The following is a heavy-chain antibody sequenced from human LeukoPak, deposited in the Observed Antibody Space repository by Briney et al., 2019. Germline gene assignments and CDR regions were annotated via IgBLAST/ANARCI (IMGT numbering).Heavy chain of an antibody. V-gene: IGHV4-59*01. CDR1: GGSISNYY. CDR2: MYNSGTT. Sequence: SETLSLTCTVSGGSISNYYWSWIRQPPGKGLEWIGYMYNSGTTNYNPSLKSRVTISVDTSKNQFSLKLSSVTAADTAVYYCARRSSTRAAAAAPWYFDYWGQGTLVTVSS. D-gene: IGHD2-2*01. J-gene: IGHJ4*02. CDR3: ARRSSTRAAAAAPWYFDY.